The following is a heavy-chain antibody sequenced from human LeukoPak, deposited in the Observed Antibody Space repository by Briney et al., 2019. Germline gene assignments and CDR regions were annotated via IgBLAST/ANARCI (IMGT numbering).Heavy chain of an antibody. D-gene: IGHD3-16*02. Sequence: ASVKVSCKASGYTFTSYGISWVRQAPGQGLEWMGWISAYNGNTNYAQKFQGRVTMTTDTSTSTAYMELRSLRSDDTAVYYCARDSKRDDYVWGSYRQFDYWGQGTLVTVSS. J-gene: IGHJ4*02. CDR1: GYTFTSYG. CDR3: ARDSKRDDYVWGSYRQFDY. V-gene: IGHV1-18*01. CDR2: ISAYNGNT.